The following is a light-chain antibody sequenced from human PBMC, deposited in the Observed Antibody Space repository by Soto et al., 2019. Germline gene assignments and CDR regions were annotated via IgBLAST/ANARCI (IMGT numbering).Light chain of an antibody. V-gene: IGKV1-5*01. CDR2: DAS. CDR1: QSIDSW. CDR3: QQYNGYLTWT. Sequence: DIQMTQSPSTLSASVGDRVTITCRASQSIDSWLAWYQRNPGKAPKALIWDASILERGVPSRFSGSGSGTEFTLTISSLQPDDFATSYCQQYNGYLTWTFGQGTKVELK. J-gene: IGKJ1*01.